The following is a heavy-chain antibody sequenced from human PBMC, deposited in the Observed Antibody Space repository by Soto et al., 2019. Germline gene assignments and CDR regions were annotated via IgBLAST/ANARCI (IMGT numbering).Heavy chain of an antibody. J-gene: IGHJ6*02. CDR2: INPKSGGT. D-gene: IGHD2-8*01. Sequence: QVQLVQSGAEVKKPGASVRVSCKASGYSFTDYHIHWVRQAPGQGLEWLGRINPKSGGTSTAQKFQGWVTMTRDRSISTVYMDLTRLRSDDTAVYFCARGHSTDCSNGVCSFFYNHEMDVWGQGTTVTVS. CDR3: ARGHSTDCSNGVCSFFYNHEMDV. CDR1: GYSFTDYH. V-gene: IGHV1-2*04.